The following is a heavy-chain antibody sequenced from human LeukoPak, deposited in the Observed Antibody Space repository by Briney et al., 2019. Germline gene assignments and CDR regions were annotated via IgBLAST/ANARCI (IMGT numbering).Heavy chain of an antibody. Sequence: GGSLRLSCAASGFTFSGYAVTWVRQAPGKGLEWVSAISGGGGSTYYADSVKGRFTISRDNSKNTLYLQMNSLRAEDTAVYYCARVRGVIIDAPTNNWFDPWGQGTLVTVSS. J-gene: IGHJ5*02. V-gene: IGHV3-23*01. CDR3: ARVRGVIIDAPTNNWFDP. CDR1: GFTFSGYA. D-gene: IGHD3-22*01. CDR2: ISGGGGST.